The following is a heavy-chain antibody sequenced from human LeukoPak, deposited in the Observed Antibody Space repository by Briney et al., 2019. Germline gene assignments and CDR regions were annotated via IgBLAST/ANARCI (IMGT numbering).Heavy chain of an antibody. J-gene: IGHJ4*02. CDR1: GGSVNSSSYH. CDR2: IYYSGVT. CDR3: ARNLGATVGGFFDY. D-gene: IGHD1-26*01. V-gene: IGHV4-61*01. Sequence: PSETLSLTCTVSGGSVNSSSYHWSWIRQPPGKGLEWIGYIYYSGVTNYNPSLKSRVTMSVDTSKNQFSLKLSSVTAADTAVYYCARNLGATVGGFFDYWGQGTLVTVSS.